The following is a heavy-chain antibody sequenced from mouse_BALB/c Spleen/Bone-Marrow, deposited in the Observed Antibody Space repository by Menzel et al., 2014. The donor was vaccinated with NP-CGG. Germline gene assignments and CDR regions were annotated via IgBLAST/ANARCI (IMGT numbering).Heavy chain of an antibody. V-gene: IGHV1-52*01. J-gene: IGHJ4*01. D-gene: IGHD1-2*01. CDR1: GYTFTSYW. CDR2: IDPYDSET. CDR3: ARGGGSYAMDY. Sequence: VQLQQSGAELVRPGASVKLSCKASGYTFTSYWMNWVKQRPEQGLEWIGRIDPYDSETHYNQKFKDKAILTADKSFSTAYMQLSSLTSEDSAVYYCARGGGSYAMDYWGQGTSVTVSS.